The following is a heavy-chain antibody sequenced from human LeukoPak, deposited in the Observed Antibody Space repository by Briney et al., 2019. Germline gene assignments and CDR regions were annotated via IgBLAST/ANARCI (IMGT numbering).Heavy chain of an antibody. CDR3: AASPYGDGYTLDV. CDR2: IVVGSGNT. J-gene: IGHJ6*04. Sequence: SVKVSCKASGFTFTSSAVQWVRQARGQRLEWIGWIVVGSGNTNYAQKFQERVTITRDMSISTAYMELSSLRSEDTAVYYCAASPYGDGYTLDVWGKGTTVTVSS. D-gene: IGHD5-24*01. CDR1: GFTFTSSA. V-gene: IGHV1-58*01.